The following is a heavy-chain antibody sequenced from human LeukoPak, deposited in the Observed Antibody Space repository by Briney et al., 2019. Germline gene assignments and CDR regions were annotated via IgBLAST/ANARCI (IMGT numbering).Heavy chain of an antibody. J-gene: IGHJ4*02. Sequence: PGASLRLSCAASGFTFINHAMSWVRQAPGKGLEWVSGIKGRFIISRDNSKNTLYLQVNSLGAEDTAEYYCARHYDKSALRYFDYWGQGTQAIVSS. D-gene: IGHD3-22*01. CDR3: ARHYDKSALRYFDY. CDR2: I. V-gene: IGHV3-23*01. CDR1: GFTFINHA.